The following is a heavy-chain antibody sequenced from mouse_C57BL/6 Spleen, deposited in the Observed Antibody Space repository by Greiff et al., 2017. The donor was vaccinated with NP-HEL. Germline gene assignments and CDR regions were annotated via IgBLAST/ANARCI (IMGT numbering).Heavy chain of an antibody. CDR3: ARSGRPHELDY. V-gene: IGHV1-64*01. CDR1: GYTFTSYW. CDR2: IHPNSGST. J-gene: IGHJ2*01. D-gene: IGHD3-1*01. Sequence: QVQLQQSGAELVKPGASVKLSCKASGYTFTSYWMHWVKQRPGQGLEWIGMIHPNSGSTNYNEKFKSKATLTVDKSSSTAYMQLSSLTSEDSAVYYCARSGRPHELDYWGQGTTLTVSS.